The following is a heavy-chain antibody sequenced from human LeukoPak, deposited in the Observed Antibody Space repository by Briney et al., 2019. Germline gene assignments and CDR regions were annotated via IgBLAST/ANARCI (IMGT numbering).Heavy chain of an antibody. V-gene: IGHV4-59*12. CDR3: ASVRGNTLDY. CDR2: IYHSGST. CDR1: GGSISSYY. J-gene: IGHJ4*02. D-gene: IGHD3-10*01. Sequence: PSETLSLTCTVSGGSISSYYWSWIRQPPGKGLEWIGYIYHSGSTYYNPSLKSRVTISVDRSKNQFSLKLSSVTAADTAVYYCASVRGNTLDYWGQGTLVTVSS.